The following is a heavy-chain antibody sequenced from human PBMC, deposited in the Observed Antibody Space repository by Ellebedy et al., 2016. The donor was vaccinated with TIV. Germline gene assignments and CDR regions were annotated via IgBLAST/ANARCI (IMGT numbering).Heavy chain of an antibody. CDR3: TKDSGWQHEY. D-gene: IGHD4-23*01. V-gene: IGHV3-66*01. J-gene: IGHJ4*02. CDR1: GFSVATNH. Sequence: GESLKISCAVSGFSVATNHMSWVRQAPGKGLQWVSDIYPDGGTYYHGSVKGRFAISRDNSKNTLFLHMNSLRAEDTAVYYCTKDSGWQHEYWGQGTLVTVSS. CDR2: IYPDGGT.